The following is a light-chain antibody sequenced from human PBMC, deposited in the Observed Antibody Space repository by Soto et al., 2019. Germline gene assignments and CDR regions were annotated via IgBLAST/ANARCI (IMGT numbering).Light chain of an antibody. V-gene: IGKV3-15*01. CDR2: DSS. J-gene: IGKJ1*01. Sequence: EIRMTQSPAILSVSPGESATLSCRASQSVSSHVVWYQQKPGQAPRLLISDSSTGATGIPARFSGSGSGTESTLTISSLQSDDSAIYYCQQFGDWPYFGLGTKV. CDR3: QQFGDWPY. CDR1: QSVSSH.